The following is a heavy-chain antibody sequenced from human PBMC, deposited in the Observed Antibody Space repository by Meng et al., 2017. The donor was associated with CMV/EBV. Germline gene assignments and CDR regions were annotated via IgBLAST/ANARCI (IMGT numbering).Heavy chain of an antibody. J-gene: IGHJ6*02. CDR3: ARDPERFLEWLSTGYYGMDV. CDR2: ISSSSSTI. CDR1: GFTFSSYS. V-gene: IGHV3-48*04. D-gene: IGHD3-3*01. Sequence: GGSLRLSCAASGFTFSSYSMNWVHQAPGKGLEWVSYISSSSSTIYYADSVKGRFTISRDNAKNSLYLQMNSLRAEDTAVYYCARDPERFLEWLSTGYYGMDVWGQGTTVTVSS.